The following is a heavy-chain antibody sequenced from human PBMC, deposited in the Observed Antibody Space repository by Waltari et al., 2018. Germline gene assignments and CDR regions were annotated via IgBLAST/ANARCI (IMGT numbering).Heavy chain of an antibody. V-gene: IGHV5-51*01. CDR3: ARRVVIAHNLGAFDI. Sequence: EVQLVQSGAEVKKPGESLKISCKGSGYSFTSYWIGWVRPMPGKGLEWMGIIYPGDSDTRYSPSFQGQVTISADKSISTAYLQWSSLKASDTAMYYCARRVVIAHNLGAFDIWGQGTMVTVSS. CDR2: IYPGDSDT. J-gene: IGHJ3*02. D-gene: IGHD2-21*01. CDR1: GYSFTSYW.